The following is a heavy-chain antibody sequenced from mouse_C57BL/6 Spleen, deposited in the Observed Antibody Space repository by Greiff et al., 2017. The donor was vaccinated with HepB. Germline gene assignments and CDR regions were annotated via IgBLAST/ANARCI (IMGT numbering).Heavy chain of an antibody. Sequence: QLQQSGPELVKPGASVKISCKASGYAFSSSWMNWVKQRPGKGLEWIGRIYPGDGDTNYNGKFKGKATLTADKSSSTAYMQLSSLTSEDSAVYFCARSSSSLGFAYWGQGTLVTVSA. D-gene: IGHD1-1*01. V-gene: IGHV1-82*01. CDR2: IYPGDGDT. J-gene: IGHJ3*01. CDR3: ARSSSSLGFAY. CDR1: GYAFSSSW.